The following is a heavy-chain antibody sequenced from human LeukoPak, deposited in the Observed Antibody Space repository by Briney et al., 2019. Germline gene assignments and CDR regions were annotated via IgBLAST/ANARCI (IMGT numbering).Heavy chain of an antibody. V-gene: IGHV3-33*01. J-gene: IGHJ4*02. D-gene: IGHD3-9*01. Sequence: TGTSLRLSCAASGFTFSSSGMHWVRQAPGKGLEWVALIWYDGSNKYYADSVKGRFTISRDNSKNTLYLQMNSLRAEDTAVYYCASDLNRDYEILTGFYRGWGQGTLVTVSS. CDR2: IWYDGSNK. CDR1: GFTFSSSG. CDR3: ASDLNRDYEILTGFYRG.